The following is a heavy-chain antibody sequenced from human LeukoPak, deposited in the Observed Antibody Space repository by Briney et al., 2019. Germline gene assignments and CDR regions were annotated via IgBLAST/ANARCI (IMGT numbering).Heavy chain of an antibody. Sequence: GGSLRLSCAASGFTFSSYAMSWVRQAPGKGLEWVSAISGSGGSTYYADSVKGRFTISRDNSKNTLYLQMNSLRAEDTAVYYCAKQTSIFGVVITDDAFDIWGQGTMVTVSS. CDR3: AKQTSIFGVVITDDAFDI. J-gene: IGHJ3*02. D-gene: IGHD3-3*01. CDR2: ISGSGGST. CDR1: GFTFSSYA. V-gene: IGHV3-23*01.